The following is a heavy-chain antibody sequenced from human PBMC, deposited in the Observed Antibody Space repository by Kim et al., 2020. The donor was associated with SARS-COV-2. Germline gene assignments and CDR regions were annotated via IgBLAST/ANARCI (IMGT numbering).Heavy chain of an antibody. Sequence: GGSLRLSCAASGFTFSSYWMHWVRQAPGKGLVWVSRINSDGSSTSYADSVKGRFTISRDNAKNTLYLQMNSLRAEDTAVYYCATATIQKYDAFDIWGQGTMVTVSS. CDR2: INSDGSST. V-gene: IGHV3-74*01. CDR3: ATATIQKYDAFDI. CDR1: GFTFSSYW. J-gene: IGHJ3*02. D-gene: IGHD5-12*01.